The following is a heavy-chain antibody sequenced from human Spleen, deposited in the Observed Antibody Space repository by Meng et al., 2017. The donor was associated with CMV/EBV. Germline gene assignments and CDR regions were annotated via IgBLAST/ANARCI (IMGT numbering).Heavy chain of an antibody. V-gene: IGHV5-51*01. CDR3: ARHLKPGGSALNSLDI. Sequence: GGSLRLSCQGSGFSFTTYWIGWVRQMPGKGLEWLGIIYPRDSDTRYSPSFQGQVTISADKSISTAYLQWSSLRASDSAMYYCARHLKPGGSALNSLDIWGQGTMVTVSS. J-gene: IGHJ3*02. D-gene: IGHD1-26*01. CDR1: GFSFTTYW. CDR2: IYPRDSDT.